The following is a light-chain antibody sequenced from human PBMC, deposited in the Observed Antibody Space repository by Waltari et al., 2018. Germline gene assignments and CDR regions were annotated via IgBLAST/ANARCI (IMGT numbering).Light chain of an antibody. CDR3: QHYNNWSGA. Sequence: EIVMTQAPATLSVTEGERATTSCRASQTVNSNVAWFQQRPGQSPRLLIYGASTRATGIPARFSGSGSGTEFTLTISSLQSEDFAVYYCQHYNNWSGAFGPGTKVDIK. V-gene: IGKV3-15*01. J-gene: IGKJ3*01. CDR1: QTVNSN. CDR2: GAS.